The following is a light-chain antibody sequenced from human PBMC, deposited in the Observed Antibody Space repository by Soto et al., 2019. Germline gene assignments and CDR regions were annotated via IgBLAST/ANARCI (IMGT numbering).Light chain of an antibody. CDR1: QSVSSS. V-gene: IGKV3-15*01. J-gene: IGKJ3*01. CDR3: HQYNNWSPFT. CDR2: GAS. Sequence: EIGMTQSPATLSVSAGERVTLSCRASQSVSSSLALYQQKPGQAPKLLIYGASTRATGIPARFSGSGSGTEVTLTTSSLQPEDFVVYYCHQYNNWSPFTFGPGTKVDIK.